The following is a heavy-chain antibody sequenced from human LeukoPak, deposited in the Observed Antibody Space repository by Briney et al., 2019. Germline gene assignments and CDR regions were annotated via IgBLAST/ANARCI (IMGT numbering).Heavy chain of an antibody. CDR3: AGAYSAGWFSY. V-gene: IGHV3-33*07. J-gene: IGHJ1*01. Sequence: GRSLRLSCVASGFTFNTYGMNWIRQAPGKGLEWVAVIWYDGSQKHYADSVNGRFTISRDDSKNTLFLQMSGLRDDDTAMYYCAGAYSAGWFSYWGQGTPVIVSS. D-gene: IGHD6-19*01. CDR1: GFTFNTYG. CDR2: IWYDGSQK.